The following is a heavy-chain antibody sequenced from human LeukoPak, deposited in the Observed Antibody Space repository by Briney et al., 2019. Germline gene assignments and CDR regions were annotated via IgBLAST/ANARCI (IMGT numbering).Heavy chain of an antibody. CDR1: GFTFSSYA. J-gene: IGHJ4*02. CDR2: ISGSGGST. D-gene: IGHD6-13*01. CDR3: AKCPSIAAAGIVDY. V-gene: IGHV3-23*01. Sequence: PGGSLRLSCAASGFTFSSYAMSWVRQAPGKGLEWVSAISGSGGSTYYAHSVKGRFTISRDNSKNTLYLQMNSLRAEDTAVYYCAKCPSIAAAGIVDYWGQGTLVTVSS.